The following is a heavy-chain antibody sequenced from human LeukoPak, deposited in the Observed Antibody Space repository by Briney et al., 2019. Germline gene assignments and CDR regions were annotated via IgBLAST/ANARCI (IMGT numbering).Heavy chain of an antibody. Sequence: PGGSLRLSCAASGFTFDDYGMSWVRQAPGKGLEWVSGINWNGGSTGYADSVKGRFTISRDNAKNSLYLQMNSLRAEDTALYYCARREGEYSSSPPDYWGQGTLVTVSS. D-gene: IGHD6-6*01. CDR1: GFTFDDYG. V-gene: IGHV3-20*04. CDR3: ARREGEYSSSPPDY. J-gene: IGHJ4*02. CDR2: INWNGGST.